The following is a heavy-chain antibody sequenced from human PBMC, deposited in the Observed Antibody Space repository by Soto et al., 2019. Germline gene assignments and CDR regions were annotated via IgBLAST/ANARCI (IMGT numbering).Heavy chain of an antibody. Sequence: EVQLVESGGGLIQPGGSLRLSCAVSGINFNNYWMHWIRQTPGKGLVWVSHINNVASIINYADSVRGRFTISRDNGRNTLYLAKDRLGIEGTATLYWGRREGKGLKEWGQGT. V-gene: IGHV3-74*01. CDR3: GRREGKGLKE. CDR1: GINFNNYW. J-gene: IGHJ6*01. D-gene: IGHD3-16*01. CDR2: INNVASII.